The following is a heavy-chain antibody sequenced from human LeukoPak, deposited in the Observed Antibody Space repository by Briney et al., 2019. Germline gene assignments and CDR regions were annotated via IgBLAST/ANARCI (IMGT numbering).Heavy chain of an antibody. D-gene: IGHD5-12*01. V-gene: IGHV1-69*05. Sequence: GASVKVSCKGSGYTFTGYYIEWVGQAPGQGVEGMGGMILIFGTANYAQNFQGILTITTDKSTSSAYLELSSLRSDDTAVYYSAMRYSGYDTPHQTDFDYWGQGTLVTASS. CDR2: MILIFGTA. CDR1: GYTFTGYY. CDR3: AMRYSGYDTPHQTDFDY. J-gene: IGHJ4*02.